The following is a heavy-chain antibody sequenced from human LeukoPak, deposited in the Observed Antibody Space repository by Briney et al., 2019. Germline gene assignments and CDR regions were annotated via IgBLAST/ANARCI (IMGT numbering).Heavy chain of an antibody. J-gene: IGHJ4*02. CDR1: GGSISSNSHY. D-gene: IGHD2-21*02. CDR2: IYYSGST. Sequence: PSETLSLTCTVSGGSISSNSHYWGWIRQPPGKGLEWFGNIYYSGSTYYNPSLKSRIIISVDTSKNQFSLKLSSVTAADTAVYYCARTMVTAISKRPAVLDYWGQGTLVTVSS. CDR3: ARTMVTAISKRPAVLDY. V-gene: IGHV4-39*07.